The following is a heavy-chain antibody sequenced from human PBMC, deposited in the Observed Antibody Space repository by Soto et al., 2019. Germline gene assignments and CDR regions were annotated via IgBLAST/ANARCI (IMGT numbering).Heavy chain of an antibody. CDR3: ARARIVVAGTIVDY. D-gene: IGHD6-19*01. V-gene: IGHV4-38-2*01. CDR1: GYSISSGYY. CDR2: IYHSGNT. J-gene: IGHJ4*02. Sequence: PSDTLSLTCAVSGYSISSGYYCGWIRQPPGKGLEWIGSIYHSGNTYYNPSLKSRVTISVDTSKNHFSLKLSSATAADTAVYYCARARIVVAGTIVDYWGQGTLVTVSS.